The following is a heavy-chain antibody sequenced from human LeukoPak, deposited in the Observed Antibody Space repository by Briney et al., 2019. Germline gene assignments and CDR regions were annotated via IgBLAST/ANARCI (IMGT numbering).Heavy chain of an antibody. V-gene: IGHV3-23*01. D-gene: IGHD2-15*01. Sequence: GSLSLSCTASGFTFHSYAMTWVRQAAGRGLEWVSSISGSTTNTYYADSVNGRFTISRDNSKNTLYLQMNSLRAEDTAVYYCARDPTGGWFYFDYWGQGTLVTVSS. J-gene: IGHJ4*02. CDR2: ISGSTTNT. CDR1: GFTFHSYA. CDR3: ARDPTGGWFYFDY.